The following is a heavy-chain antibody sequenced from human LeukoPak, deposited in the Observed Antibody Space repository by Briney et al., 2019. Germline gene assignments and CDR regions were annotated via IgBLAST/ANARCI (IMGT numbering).Heavy chain of an antibody. CDR3: AKSHYDFWSGYYPDY. CDR2: ISGSGGST. V-gene: IGHV3-23*01. CDR1: GFTFSSYA. D-gene: IGHD3-3*01. Sequence: PGGSLRLSCAASGFTFSSYAMSRVRQAPGKGLEWVSAISGSGGSTYYADSVKGRFTISRDNSKNTLYLQMNSLRAEDTAVYYCAKSHYDFWSGYYPDYWGQGTLVTVSS. J-gene: IGHJ4*02.